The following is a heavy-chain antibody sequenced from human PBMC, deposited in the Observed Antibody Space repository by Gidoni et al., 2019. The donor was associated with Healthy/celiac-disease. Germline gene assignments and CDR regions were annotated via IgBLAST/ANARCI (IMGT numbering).Heavy chain of an antibody. V-gene: IGHV1-69*10. CDR2: IIPILGIA. Sequence: QVQLVQSGAEVMKPGSSVKVSCKASGGTFSSSAISWVRQAPGQGLEWMGGIIPILGIANCAQKFQGRVTITADKSTSTAYMELSSLRSEDTAVYYCARSSGANDYGDYEGGPQGYYFDYWGQGTLVTVSS. CDR3: ARSSGANDYGDYEGGPQGYYFDY. D-gene: IGHD4-17*01. CDR1: GGTFSSSA. J-gene: IGHJ4*02.